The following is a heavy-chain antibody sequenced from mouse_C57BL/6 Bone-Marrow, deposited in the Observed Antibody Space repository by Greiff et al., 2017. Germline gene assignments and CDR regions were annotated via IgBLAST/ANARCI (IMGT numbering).Heavy chain of an antibody. Sequence: EVKLMESGGGLVKPGGSLKLSCAASGFTFSSYAMSWVRQTPEKRLEWVATISDGGSYTYYPDNVKGRFTISRDNAKNNLDLQRSHLKSEDTAMYYCAREDYYGSSFDYWGQGTTLTVSS. CDR1: GFTFSSYA. V-gene: IGHV5-4*01. J-gene: IGHJ2*01. D-gene: IGHD1-1*01. CDR3: AREDYYGSSFDY. CDR2: ISDGGSYT.